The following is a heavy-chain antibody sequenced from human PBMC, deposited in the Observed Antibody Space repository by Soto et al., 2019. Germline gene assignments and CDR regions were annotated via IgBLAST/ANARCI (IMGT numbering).Heavy chain of an antibody. V-gene: IGHV3-33*01. CDR3: ARDGSYYDGIGWFDP. J-gene: IGHJ5*02. CDR2: IWYDGSNK. D-gene: IGHD3-22*01. Sequence: QVQLVESGGGVVQPGRSLRLSCAASGFTFSSYGMHWVRQAPGKGLEWVAVIWYDGSNKYYADSVKGRFTISRDNSNNTLYLSMNSLRAEDTAVYYCARDGSYYDGIGWFDPWGQGTLVTVSS. CDR1: GFTFSSYG.